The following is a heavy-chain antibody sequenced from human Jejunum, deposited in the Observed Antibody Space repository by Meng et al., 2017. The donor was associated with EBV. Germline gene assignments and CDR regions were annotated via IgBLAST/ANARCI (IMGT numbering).Heavy chain of an antibody. J-gene: IGHJ5*02. V-gene: IGHV2-5*02. Sequence: HTNCTASSTSPVKPPQTPCRTGSCPGPSVTPSCAAVSWIRPPTGKALGWLALIYRDDAKHYSPSLKSRLTITKDTSKNQVVLIMTNMDPVDTATYFCVHRPSTMVRAFFDPWGQGTLVTVSS. CDR3: VHRPSTMVRAFFDP. CDR1: GPSVTPSCAA. D-gene: IGHD3-10*01. CDR2: IYRDDAK.